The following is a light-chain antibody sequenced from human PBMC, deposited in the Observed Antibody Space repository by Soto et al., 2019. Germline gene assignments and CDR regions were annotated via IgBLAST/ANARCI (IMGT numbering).Light chain of an antibody. J-gene: IGLJ2*01. V-gene: IGLV2-14*01. CDR3: SSYTRSSPLV. CDR2: DVS. Sequence: QSALTQPASVSGSPGQSITISCTGTSSDVGGYNYVSWYQQHPGKAPILMIYDVSNRPSGVSNRFSGSKSGNTASLTISGLQAEDEADYYCSSYTRSSPLVFGGGTKPAVL. CDR1: SSDVGGYNY.